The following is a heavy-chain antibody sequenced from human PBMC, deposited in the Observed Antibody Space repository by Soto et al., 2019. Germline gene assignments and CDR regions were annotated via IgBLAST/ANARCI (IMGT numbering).Heavy chain of an antibody. CDR3: AREVSYDFWSGLNTHPFYFDD. CDR2: ISDDGSNT. Sequence: QVQLVEAGGGVVQPGRSLRLSCAASGFTFSRHTMHWVRQAPGKGLEWVAAISDDGSNTYYADSVKGRFTISRDNSKNSRYLQLFSVSSEATAVHSCAREVSYDFWSGLNTHPFYFDDWGQGILVTVS. J-gene: IGHJ4*02. D-gene: IGHD3-3*01. V-gene: IGHV3-30-3*01. CDR1: GFTFSRHT.